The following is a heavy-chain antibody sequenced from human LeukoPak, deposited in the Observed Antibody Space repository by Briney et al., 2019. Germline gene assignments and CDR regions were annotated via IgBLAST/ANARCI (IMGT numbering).Heavy chain of an antibody. V-gene: IGHV4-34*01. CDR1: GGSFSGYY. CDR2: INHSGST. D-gene: IGHD5-24*01. Sequence: PSETLSLTCAVYGGSFSGYYWSWIRQPPGKGLEWIGEINHSGSTNYNPSLKSRVTISVDTSKNQFSLKLSSVTAADTAVYYCARTARRDGYKPLDYWGQGTLVTVSS. J-gene: IGHJ4*02. CDR3: ARTARRDGYKPLDY.